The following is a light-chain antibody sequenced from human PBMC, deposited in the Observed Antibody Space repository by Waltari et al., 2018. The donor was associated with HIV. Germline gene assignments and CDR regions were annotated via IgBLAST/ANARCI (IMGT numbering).Light chain of an antibody. CDR3: QQSYRLSA. Sequence: DIQMTQSPVALSSSPGDIVTMTCQASHDSQNNINWYVNRHGRTPEVLIYDATILESGVPPRVSGRGYGTDFSLTISYLQPEDISVYYCQQSYRLSAFGAGTKVEI. CDR2: DAT. CDR1: HDSQNN. J-gene: IGKJ3*01. V-gene: IGKV1-33*01.